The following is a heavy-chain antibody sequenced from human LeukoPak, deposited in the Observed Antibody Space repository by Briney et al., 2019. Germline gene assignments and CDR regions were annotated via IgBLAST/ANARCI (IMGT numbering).Heavy chain of an antibody. CDR1: GYSFTGYY. Sequence: GASVRVSCTASGYSFTGYYMHWGGQAPGQGLEWMGWINAYSGDTNNALRFQDRVTLTRDTSISTAYMEFSRLRSDDTAVYYCARGYCRGVSCHRARAAKNWFDSWGQGTLVTVSS. CDR2: INAYSGDT. V-gene: IGHV1-2*02. CDR3: ARGYCRGVSCHRARAAKNWFDS. J-gene: IGHJ5*01. D-gene: IGHD2-15*01.